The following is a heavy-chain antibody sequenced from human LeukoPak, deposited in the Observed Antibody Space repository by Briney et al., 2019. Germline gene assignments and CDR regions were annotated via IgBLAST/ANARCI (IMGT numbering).Heavy chain of an antibody. Sequence: GGSLRLSCAASGFTFSSYAMSWVRQAPGKGLEWVSAISGSGGSTYYADSVKGRFTISRDNSKNTLYLQMNSLRAEDTAVYYCAKAIPLIAALSYYFDYWGQGTLVTVSS. CDR2: ISGSGGST. V-gene: IGHV3-23*01. D-gene: IGHD6-6*01. J-gene: IGHJ4*02. CDR1: GFTFSSYA. CDR3: AKAIPLIAALSYYFDY.